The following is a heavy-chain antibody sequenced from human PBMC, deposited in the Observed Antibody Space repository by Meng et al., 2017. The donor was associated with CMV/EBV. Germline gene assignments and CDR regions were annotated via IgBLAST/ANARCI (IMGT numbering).Heavy chain of an antibody. D-gene: IGHD6-6*01. CDR2: INHSGST. V-gene: IGHV4-34*01. CDR1: GGSFSGYY. J-gene: IGHJ5*02. CDR3: ARGLAARRFDP. Sequence: SQTLSLTCAVYGGSFSGYYWSWIRQPPGKGLEWIGEINHSGSTNYNPSLKSRVTISVDTSKNQFSLKLSSVTAADTAVYYCARGLAARRFDPWGQGTLVTVS.